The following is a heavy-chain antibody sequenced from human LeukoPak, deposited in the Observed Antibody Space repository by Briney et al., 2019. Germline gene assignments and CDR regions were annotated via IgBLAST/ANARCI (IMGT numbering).Heavy chain of an antibody. CDR3: AKNGGAAMYYYGMDV. Sequence: PGGSLRLSCAASGFTFSSYAMSWVRQAPGKGLEWVAVISFDGNNKYHADSVKGRFTISRDNSKNTLSLQMNSLRAEDTAVYYCAKNGGAAMYYYGMDVWGQGTTVTVSS. V-gene: IGHV3-30*18. CDR1: GFTFSSYA. J-gene: IGHJ6*02. D-gene: IGHD2-2*01. CDR2: ISFDGNNK.